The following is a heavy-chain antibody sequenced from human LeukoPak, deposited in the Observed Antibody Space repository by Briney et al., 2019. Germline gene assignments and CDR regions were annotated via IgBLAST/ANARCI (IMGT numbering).Heavy chain of an antibody. Sequence: GSLRLSCAVSGITLGNYGMSWVRQAPGKGLEWVSYINSGSSDKHYTESVRGRFTISRDNAKKTLYLQMNSLRAEDTAVYFCARDTYEPGLIDFWGQGTLVSVSS. CDR2: INSGSSDK. D-gene: IGHD3-3*01. CDR3: ARDTYEPGLIDF. CDR1: GITLGNYG. J-gene: IGHJ4*02. V-gene: IGHV3-21*05.